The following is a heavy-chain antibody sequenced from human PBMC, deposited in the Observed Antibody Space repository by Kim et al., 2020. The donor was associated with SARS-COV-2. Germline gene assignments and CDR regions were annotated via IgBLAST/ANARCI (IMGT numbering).Heavy chain of an antibody. CDR3: ARGSLWIQLWPTDY. Sequence: KKSQVRVTMTRNTSKSTAYMELSSLRSEDTAVYYCARGSLWIQLWPTDYWGQGTLVTVSS. V-gene: IGHV1-8*01. J-gene: IGHJ4*02. D-gene: IGHD5-18*01.